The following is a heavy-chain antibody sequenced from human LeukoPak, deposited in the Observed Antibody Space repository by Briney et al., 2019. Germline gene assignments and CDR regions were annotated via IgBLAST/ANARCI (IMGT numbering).Heavy chain of an antibody. CDR1: GFTFSNYA. V-gene: IGHV3-30*04. Sequence: GRSLRLSCAASGFTFSNYAIHWVRQAPGKGLEWMAVISSDGRDKHYADSVKGRFTISRDNSKNTLYLQMNSLRTEDTAIYYCARDLRKSADYYFDYWGQGSLVTVSS. J-gene: IGHJ4*02. CDR2: ISSDGRDK. D-gene: IGHD2-21*02. CDR3: ARDLRKSADYYFDY.